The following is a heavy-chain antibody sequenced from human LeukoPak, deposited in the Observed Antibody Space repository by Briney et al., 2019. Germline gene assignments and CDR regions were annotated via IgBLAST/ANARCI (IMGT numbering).Heavy chain of an antibody. V-gene: IGHV3-11*03. CDR3: ARGQYYYDSSGYYFVDY. CDR2: ISSSSYT. CDR1: GFTFSDYY. Sequence: GGSLRLSCAASGFTFSDYYMSWIRQAPGKGLERVSYISSSSYTNYADSVKGRFTISRDNAKNSLYLQMNSLRAEDTAVYYCARGQYYYDSSGYYFVDYWGQGTLVTVSS. J-gene: IGHJ4*02. D-gene: IGHD3-22*01.